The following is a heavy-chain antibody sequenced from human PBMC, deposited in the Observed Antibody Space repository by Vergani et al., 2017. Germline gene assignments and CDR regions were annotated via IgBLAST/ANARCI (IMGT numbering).Heavy chain of an antibody. CDR3: ARTRPKQWLVNYYGMDV. CDR1: GYTFTSYD. CDR2: MNPNSGNT. J-gene: IGHJ6*02. D-gene: IGHD6-19*01. V-gene: IGHV1-8*01. Sequence: QVQLVQSGAEVKKPGASVKVSCKASGYTFTSYDINWVRQATGQGLEWMGWMNPNSGNTGYAQKFQGRVTMTRNTSISTAYMELSSLRSEDTAVYYCARTRPKQWLVNYYGMDVWGQGTTVTVSS.